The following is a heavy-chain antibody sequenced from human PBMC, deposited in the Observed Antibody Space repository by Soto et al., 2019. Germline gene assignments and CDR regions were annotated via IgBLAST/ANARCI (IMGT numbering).Heavy chain of an antibody. CDR1: GFTFSDYY. D-gene: IGHD3-16*02. V-gene: IGHV3-11*01. Sequence: QGQLGESGGCLAKPGGSLRLSCAASGFTFSDYYMSWIRQAPGKGLEWVSYISSSGTTIYYADSVKGRFTISRDNARNSLFLQMNSLRAEDTAVYYCAKGYVWGSYRPSMDVWGHGTTVNVSS. CDR2: ISSSGTTI. CDR3: AKGYVWGSYRPSMDV. J-gene: IGHJ6*02.